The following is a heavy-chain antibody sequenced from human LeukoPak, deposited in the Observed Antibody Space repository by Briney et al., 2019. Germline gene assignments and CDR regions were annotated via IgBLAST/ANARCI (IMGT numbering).Heavy chain of an antibody. CDR1: GFTLDDYG. CDR2: INWNGGST. V-gene: IGHV3-20*04. Sequence: GGSLRLSCAASGFTLDDYGMSWVRQAPGKGLEWVSGINWNGGSTGYADSVKGRFTISRDNAKNSLYLQMNSLRAEDTALYYCARGHVVGASYRIGPFYYFDYWGQGTLVTVSS. CDR3: ARGHVVGASYRIGPFYYFDY. D-gene: IGHD1-26*01. J-gene: IGHJ4*02.